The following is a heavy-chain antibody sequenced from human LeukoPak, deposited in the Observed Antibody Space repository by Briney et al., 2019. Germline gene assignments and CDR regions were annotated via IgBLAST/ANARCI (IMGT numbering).Heavy chain of an antibody. D-gene: IGHD3-3*01. V-gene: IGHV1-8*01. CDR3: ARGGSPIFGVVTYDY. J-gene: IGHJ4*02. Sequence: ASVKVSCKASGYTFTSYDINWVRQATGQGLEWMGWMNINSGNTGYAQKFQGRVTMTRNISISTAYMELRSLRSEDTAVYYCARGGSPIFGVVTYDYWGQGTLVTVSS. CDR1: GYTFTSYD. CDR2: MNINSGNT.